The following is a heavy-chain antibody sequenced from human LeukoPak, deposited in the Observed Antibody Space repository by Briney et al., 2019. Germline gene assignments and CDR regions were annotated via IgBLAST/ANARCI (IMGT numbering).Heavy chain of an antibody. Sequence: SQTLSLTCTVSGGSISSGSHYWTWIRQPAGKGLEYIGRVYSSGSTDSNPSLRSRLTMSVDTSKNQFSPKLSSVTAADTAVYYCAKNGAVSSDWYFWFAPWGQGTLVTVSS. D-gene: IGHD6-13*01. J-gene: IGHJ5*02. CDR3: AKNGAVSSDWYFWFAP. CDR1: GGSISSGSHY. V-gene: IGHV4-61*02. CDR2: VYSSGST.